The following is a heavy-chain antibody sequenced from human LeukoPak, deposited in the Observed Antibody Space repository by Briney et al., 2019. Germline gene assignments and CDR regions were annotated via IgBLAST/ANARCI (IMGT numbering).Heavy chain of an antibody. Sequence: TSETLSLTCAVYGGSFGGYYWSWIRQPPGKGLEWIGEINHSGSTNYNPSLKSRVTISVDTSKNQFSLKLSSVTAADTAVYYCARGDTVVIAWGQGTLVTASS. V-gene: IGHV4-34*01. CDR2: INHSGST. J-gene: IGHJ5*02. CDR1: GGSFGGYY. CDR3: ARGDTVVIA. D-gene: IGHD4-23*01.